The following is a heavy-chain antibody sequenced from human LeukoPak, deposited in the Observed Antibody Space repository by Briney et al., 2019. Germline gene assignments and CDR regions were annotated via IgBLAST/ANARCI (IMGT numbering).Heavy chain of an antibody. J-gene: IGHJ5*02. CDR3: AKERRGRFDP. CDR1: GFTVISSY. Sequence: GGPLRLSCAASGFTVISSYMSWVRQAPGKGLEWVSVICSGGNTYYADSVKGRFTISRDNSKNTLYLQMNSLRAEDTAVYYCAKERRGRFDPWGQGTPLTVSS. V-gene: IGHV3-53*01. CDR2: ICSGGNT.